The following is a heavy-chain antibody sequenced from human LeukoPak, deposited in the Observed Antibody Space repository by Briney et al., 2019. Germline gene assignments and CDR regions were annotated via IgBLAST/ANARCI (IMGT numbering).Heavy chain of an antibody. V-gene: IGHV3-30*04. J-gene: IGHJ5*02. CDR2: ISYDGSNK. CDR1: GFTFGSYA. CDR3: ARDISWFDP. Sequence: GGSLRLSCAASGFTFGSYAMHWVRQAPGKGLEWVAVISYDGSNKYYADSVKGRFTISRDNSKNTLYLQMNSLRAEDTAVYYCARDISWFDPWGQGTLVTVSS.